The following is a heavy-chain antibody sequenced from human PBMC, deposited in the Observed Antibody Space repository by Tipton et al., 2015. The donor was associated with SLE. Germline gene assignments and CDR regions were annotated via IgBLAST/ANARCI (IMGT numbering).Heavy chain of an antibody. CDR1: GYSFTSYW. J-gene: IGHJ6*02. V-gene: IGHV5-51*01. CDR2: IYPGDSDT. Sequence: VQLVQSGAEVKKPGESLRISCKGSGYSFTSYWIGWVRQMPGKGLEWMGIIYPGDSDTRYSPSFQGQVTISADKSISTAYLQWSSLKASDTAMYYCPRRRGYYYDSSGEGYYYYYGMDVWGQGTTVTVSS. D-gene: IGHD3-22*01. CDR3: PRRRGYYYDSSGEGYYYYYGMDV.